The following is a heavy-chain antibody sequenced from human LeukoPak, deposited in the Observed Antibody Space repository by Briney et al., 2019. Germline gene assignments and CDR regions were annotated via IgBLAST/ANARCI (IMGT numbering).Heavy chain of an antibody. V-gene: IGHV1-8*01. J-gene: IGHJ3*02. CDR2: MNPNSGNT. CDR1: GYTFTSYD. CDR3: ASTTVEMATISDAFDI. D-gene: IGHD5-24*01. Sequence: ASVKVSCKTSGYTFTSYDINWVRQATGQGLEWMGWMNPNSGNTGYAQKFQGRVTMTRNTSISTAYMELSSLRSEDTAVYYCASTTVEMATISDAFDIWGQGTMVTVSS.